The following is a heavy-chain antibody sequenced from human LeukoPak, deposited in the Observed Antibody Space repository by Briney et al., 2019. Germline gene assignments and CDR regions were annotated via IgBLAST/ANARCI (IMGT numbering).Heavy chain of an antibody. CDR2: ISASGGST. CDR1: GFTFSSSA. CDR3: AKDIQLST. V-gene: IGHV3-23*01. J-gene: IGHJ3*01. Sequence: PGGSLRLSCAASGFTFSSSAMSWVRQAPGKGLEWVSFISASGGSTYYADSVKGRFTISRDNSKNTLYLQMNSLRAEDTAIYYCAKDIQLSTWGLGTMVTVSS. D-gene: IGHD5-24*01.